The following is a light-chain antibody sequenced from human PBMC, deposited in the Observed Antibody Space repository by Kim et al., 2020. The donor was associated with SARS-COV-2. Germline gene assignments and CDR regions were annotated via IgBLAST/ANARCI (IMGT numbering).Light chain of an antibody. Sequence: PGKTARITCGGNNIGSKSVHWYQQKPGRAPVLVIYYDSDRPSGIPERFSGSNSGNTATLTISRVEAGDEADYYCQVWDSSSDHRVFGGGTKLTVL. CDR3: QVWDSSSDHRV. J-gene: IGLJ3*02. CDR2: YDS. V-gene: IGLV3-21*04. CDR1: NIGSKS.